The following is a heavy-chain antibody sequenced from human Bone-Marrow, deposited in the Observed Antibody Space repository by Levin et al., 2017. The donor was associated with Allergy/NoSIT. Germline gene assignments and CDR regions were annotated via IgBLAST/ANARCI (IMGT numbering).Heavy chain of an antibody. CDR3: AKDSGADTLFFDY. V-gene: IGHV3-23*01. Sequence: PGGSLRLSCVVSGFSFSDYGMSWVRQAPGKGLEWVSTVDNGGGRPYYADSVKGRFTISRDNAKKTLYLQMNSLRADDAAVYYCAKDSGADTLFFDYWGHGIWVTVSS. CDR2: VDNGGGRP. D-gene: IGHD2/OR15-2a*01. J-gene: IGHJ4*01. CDR1: GFSFSDYG.